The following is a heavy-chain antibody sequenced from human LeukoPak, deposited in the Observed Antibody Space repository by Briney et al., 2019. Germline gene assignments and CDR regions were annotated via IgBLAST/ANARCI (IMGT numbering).Heavy chain of an antibody. CDR1: GFTFDDYA. CDR2: ISGDGGST. V-gene: IGHV3-43*02. D-gene: IGHD3-10*01. Sequence: GGSLRLSCAASGFTFDDYAMHWVRQAPGKGLEWVSLISGDGGSTYYADSVRGRFTISRDNSKNSLNLQMNSLRTEDTALYYCAKSXGXPTMVRRVTSATEVYGMDVWGQGTTVTVSS. CDR3: AKSXGXPTMVRRVTSATEVYGMDV. J-gene: IGHJ6*02.